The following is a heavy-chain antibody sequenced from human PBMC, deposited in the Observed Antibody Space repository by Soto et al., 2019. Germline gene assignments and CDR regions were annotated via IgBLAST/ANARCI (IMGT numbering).Heavy chain of an antibody. J-gene: IGHJ3*02. CDR2: ISGSGGST. D-gene: IGHD3-16*02. CDR1: GFTFSSYA. CDR3: AKGGAYYDVIGGSYPDDAFYI. V-gene: IGHV3-23*01. Sequence: GGSLRLSCAASGFTFSSYAMSWVRQAPGKGLEWVSAISGSGGSTYYADSVKGRFTISRDNSKNTLYLQMNSLRAEDTAVYYCAKGGAYYDVIGGSYPDDAFYIWGQGTMVTVSS.